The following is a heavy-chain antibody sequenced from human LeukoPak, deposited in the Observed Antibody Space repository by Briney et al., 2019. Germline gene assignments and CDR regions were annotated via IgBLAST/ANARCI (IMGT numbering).Heavy chain of an antibody. CDR2: NGHIT. D-gene: IGHD2-15*01. J-gene: IGHJ4*02. CDR3: ARVKRDCSGGTCYSYDY. V-gene: IGHV3-23*01. Sequence: NGHITYYADSGRGRVTISRDNSKNTLYLQMNSLRAEDTAVYYCARVKRDCSGGTCYSYDYWGQGTLVTVSS.